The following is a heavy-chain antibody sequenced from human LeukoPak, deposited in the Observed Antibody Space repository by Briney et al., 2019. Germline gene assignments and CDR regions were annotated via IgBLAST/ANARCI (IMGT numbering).Heavy chain of an antibody. J-gene: IGHJ4*02. CDR1: GGSISNGDYY. CDR2: IYYSGST. CDR3: ARGGATTGIDY. Sequence: SETLSLTCTVSGGSISNGDYYWGWIRQPPGKGLEWIGSIYYSGSTYYNPSLKSRVTISVDTSKNQFSLKLSSVTAADTAVYYCARGGATTGIDYWGQGTLVTVSS. V-gene: IGHV4-39*07. D-gene: IGHD1-1*01.